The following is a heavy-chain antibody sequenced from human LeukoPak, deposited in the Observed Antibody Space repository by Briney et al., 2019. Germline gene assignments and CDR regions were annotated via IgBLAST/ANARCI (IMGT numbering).Heavy chain of an antibody. Sequence: GGSLRLSCAASGFTFSSYAMSWVRQAPGKGLEWVSAISGSGGSTYYADSVKGRFTISRDNSKNTLYLQMNSLRAEDTAVYYCAKAGAVVVVAAKFFDYWGQGTLVTVSS. CDR2: ISGSGGST. CDR3: AKAGAVVVVAAKFFDY. CDR1: GFTFSSYA. J-gene: IGHJ4*02. V-gene: IGHV3-23*01. D-gene: IGHD2-15*01.